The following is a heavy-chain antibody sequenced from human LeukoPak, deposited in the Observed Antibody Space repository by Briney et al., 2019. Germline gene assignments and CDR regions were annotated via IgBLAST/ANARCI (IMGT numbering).Heavy chain of an antibody. V-gene: IGHV4-30-2*01. Sequence: SETLSLTCTVSGGSISSGGYYWSWIRQPPGKGLGWIGYIYHSGSTYYNPSLKSRVTIPVDRSKNQFSLKLSSVTAADTAVYYCASITIFGVVPHYWGQGTLVTVSS. CDR3: ASITIFGVVPHY. J-gene: IGHJ4*02. D-gene: IGHD3-3*01. CDR1: GGSISSGGYY. CDR2: IYHSGST.